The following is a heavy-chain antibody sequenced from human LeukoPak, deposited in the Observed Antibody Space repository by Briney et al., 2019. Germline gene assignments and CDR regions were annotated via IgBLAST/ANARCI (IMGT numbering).Heavy chain of an antibody. D-gene: IGHD3-16*01. Sequence: GASVKVSCKASGYTFTSYGISWVRQAPGQGLEWMGWISGYNGNTNYAQTFQGRVTLTTDTSRSTAYMELRSLRSDDTAVYYCARDVRGISRWGQGTLVTVSS. CDR1: GYTFTSYG. CDR3: ARDVRGISR. J-gene: IGHJ4*02. CDR2: ISGYNGNT. V-gene: IGHV1-18*01.